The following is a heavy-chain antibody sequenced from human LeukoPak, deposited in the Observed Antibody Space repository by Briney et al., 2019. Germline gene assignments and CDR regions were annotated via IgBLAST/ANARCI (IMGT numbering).Heavy chain of an antibody. V-gene: IGHV1-24*01. D-gene: IGHD1-14*01. CDR1: GYTLTELS. J-gene: IGHJ5*02. Sequence: ASVKVSCKVSGYTLTELSMHWVRQAPGKGLEWMGGFGPEDGEPIYAQKFQGRVTMTEDTSTDTAYMELSSLRSEDTAVYYCATFDNHPWFDPWGQGTLVTVSS. CDR2: FGPEDGEP. CDR3: ATFDNHPWFDP.